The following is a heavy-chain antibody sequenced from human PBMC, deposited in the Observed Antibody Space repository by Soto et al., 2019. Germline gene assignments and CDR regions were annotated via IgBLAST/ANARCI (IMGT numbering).Heavy chain of an antibody. J-gene: IGHJ5*02. V-gene: IGHV4-34*01. CDR1: GWSFSGCY. Sequence: SETLSLTCAVYGWSFSGCYWSWIRQPPGKGLEWIGEINHSGSTNYNPSLKSRVTISVDTSKNQLSLKLASVTAADTAVYYCVRRIETAGGWFDPWGQGNVVTVSS. CDR2: INHSGST. D-gene: IGHD3-16*01. CDR3: VRRIETAGGWFDP.